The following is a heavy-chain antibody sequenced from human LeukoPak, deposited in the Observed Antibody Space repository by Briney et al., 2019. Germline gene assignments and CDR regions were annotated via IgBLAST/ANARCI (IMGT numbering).Heavy chain of an antibody. CDR1: GDSVSSGSYY. CDR2: IYYSGST. J-gene: IGHJ6*02. Sequence: SETLSLTCTVSGDSVSSGSYYWSWIRQPPGKGLEWIGYIYYSGSTNYNPSLKSRVTISVDTSKNQFSLKLSSVTAADTAVYYCARGRLGCSSTSCYAGDYYYYGMDVWGQGTTVTVSS. CDR3: ARGRLGCSSTSCYAGDYYYYGMDV. D-gene: IGHD2-2*01. V-gene: IGHV4-61*01.